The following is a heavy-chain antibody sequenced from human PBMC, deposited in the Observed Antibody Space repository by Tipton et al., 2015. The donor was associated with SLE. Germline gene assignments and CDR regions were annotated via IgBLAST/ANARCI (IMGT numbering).Heavy chain of an antibody. CDR1: GGSISSSNW. V-gene: IGHV4-4*02. CDR2: INHSGST. D-gene: IGHD2-15*01. J-gene: IGHJ4*02. CDR3: AGDGGPNCSGGSCYSTY. Sequence: TLSLTCAVSGGSISSSNWWRWVRQPPGKGLEWIGEINHSGSTNYNPSLKSRVTISVDTSKNQFSLKLRSVTAADTAVYYCAGDGGPNCSGGSCYSTYWGQGTLVTVSS.